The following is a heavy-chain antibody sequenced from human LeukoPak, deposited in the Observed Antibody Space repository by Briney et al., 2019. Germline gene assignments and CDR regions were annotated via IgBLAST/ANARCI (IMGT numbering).Heavy chain of an antibody. CDR3: GRDISGGSGSWDAFDI. Sequence: SETLSLTCTVSGGSISSYYWSWIRQPPGKGLEWIGYIYYSGSTNYNPSLKSRVTISVDTSKDQFSLKLSFVTAADTAVYYCGRDISGGSGSWDAFDIWGQGTMVTVSS. CDR2: IYYSGST. V-gene: IGHV4-59*01. D-gene: IGHD3-10*01. J-gene: IGHJ3*02. CDR1: GGSISSYY.